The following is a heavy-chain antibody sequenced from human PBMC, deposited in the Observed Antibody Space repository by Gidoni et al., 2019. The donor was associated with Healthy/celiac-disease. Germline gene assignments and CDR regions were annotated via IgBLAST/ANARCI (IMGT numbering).Heavy chain of an antibody. CDR1: GFPFSSYG. V-gene: IGHV3-30*18. D-gene: IGHD6-19*01. CDR2: ISYDGSNK. CDR3: AKGGSGWYRGFWDY. Sequence: QLQLVESGGGVVQPGRSLRLSCAASGFPFSSYGMHWVRQAPGKGLEWVAVISYDGSNKYYADSVKGRFTISRDNSKNTLYLQMNSLRAEDTAVYYCAKGGSGWYRGFWDYWGQGTLVTVSS. J-gene: IGHJ4*02.